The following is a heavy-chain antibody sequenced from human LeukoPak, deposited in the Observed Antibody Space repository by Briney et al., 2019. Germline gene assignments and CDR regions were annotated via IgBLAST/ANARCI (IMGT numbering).Heavy chain of an antibody. D-gene: IGHD5-24*01. Sequence: GGSLRLSCAVSGFTFSTYAMSWVRQAPGRGLEWVSVISGSGDNTYYADSVKGRFTISRDNFKNTLYLQMNSLRAEDTALYYCTKRPSTDGYNSWGQGTLVTVSS. CDR1: GFTFSTYA. V-gene: IGHV3-23*01. CDR2: ISGSGDNT. CDR3: TKRPSTDGYNS. J-gene: IGHJ5*02.